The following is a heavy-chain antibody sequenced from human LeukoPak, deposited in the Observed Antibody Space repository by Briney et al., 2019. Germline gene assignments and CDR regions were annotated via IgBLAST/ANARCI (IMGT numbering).Heavy chain of an antibody. J-gene: IGHJ5*02. CDR1: GGSFSGYY. V-gene: IGHV4-34*01. CDR2: INHSGST. D-gene: IGHD1-26*01. CDR3: ARGGSIVGATVPHNWFDP. Sequence: PSETLSLTCAVYGGSFSGYYWSWIRQPPGKGLEWLGEINHSGSTNYNPSLKSRVTISVDTSKNQFSLKLSSVTAADTAVYYCARGGSIVGATVPHNWFDPWGQGTLVTVSS.